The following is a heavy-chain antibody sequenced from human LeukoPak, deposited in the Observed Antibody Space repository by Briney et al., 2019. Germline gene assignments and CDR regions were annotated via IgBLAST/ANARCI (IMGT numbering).Heavy chain of an antibody. Sequence: GGSLRLSCAASGFTFSSYWMSWVRQAPGKGLEWVANIKQDGSEKYYVDSVKGRFTISRDNAKNSLYLQMNSLRAEDTAVYYCARDVYIGPSRWGIAVAGTYFDYWGQGTLVTVSS. D-gene: IGHD6-19*01. CDR2: IKQDGSEK. V-gene: IGHV3-7*01. J-gene: IGHJ4*02. CDR1: GFTFSSYW. CDR3: ARDVYIGPSRWGIAVAGTYFDY.